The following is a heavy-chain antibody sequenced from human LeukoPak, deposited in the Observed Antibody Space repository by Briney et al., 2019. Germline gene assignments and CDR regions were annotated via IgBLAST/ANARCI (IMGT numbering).Heavy chain of an antibody. D-gene: IGHD4-11*01. CDR2: IRYDGSNK. V-gene: IGHV3-30*02. J-gene: IGHJ6*03. CDR3: ARDQGTTVNGYYYYMDV. CDR1: GFTFSSYV. Sequence: PGGSLRLSCAASGFTFSSYVMHWVRQAPGKGLEWVAFIRYDGSNKYYSDSVKGQFTISRDNAKNSPYLQMNSLRAEDTAVYYCARDQGTTVNGYYYYMDVWGKGTTVTVSS.